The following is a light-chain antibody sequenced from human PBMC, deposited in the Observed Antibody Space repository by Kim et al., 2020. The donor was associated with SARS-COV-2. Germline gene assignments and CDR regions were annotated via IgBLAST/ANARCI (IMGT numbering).Light chain of an antibody. J-gene: IGLJ1*01. CDR1: GRSLDCYNS. CDR3: SSHTTSSTYV. CDR2: DGS. Sequence: GRSLPIADVGAGRSLDCYNSMSWYQQPPAKAPRHFMYDGSPRASGGSSGFSGSQSGSAASLTISGLRAEDEADDYCSSHTTSSTYVFGSGTKVTVL. V-gene: IGLV2-14*02.